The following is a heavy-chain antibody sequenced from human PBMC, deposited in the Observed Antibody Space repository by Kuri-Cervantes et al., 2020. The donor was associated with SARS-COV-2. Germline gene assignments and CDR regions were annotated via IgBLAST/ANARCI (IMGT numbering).Heavy chain of an antibody. CDR3: ARGSWNYPFDY. J-gene: IGHJ4*02. Sequence: SETLSLTCTVSGGSISSYYWSWIRQPPGKGLEWIGYIYYSGRTNYNPSLKSRVTISVDTSKNQFSLKLSSVTAADTAVYYCARGSWNYPFDYWGQGTLVTVSS. CDR2: IYYSGRT. V-gene: IGHV4-59*01. D-gene: IGHD1-7*01. CDR1: GGSISSYY.